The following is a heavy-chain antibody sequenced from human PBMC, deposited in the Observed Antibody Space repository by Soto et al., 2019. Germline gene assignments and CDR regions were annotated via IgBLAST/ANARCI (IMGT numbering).Heavy chain of an antibody. J-gene: IGHJ4*02. Sequence: AGGSLRLSCAGSGFTFSDYGMHWVRQAPGKGLEWVAVLWYDGSGEYYTDSVRGRFTISRVNSKNTLYLQMNNLRDEDTGVYYCARDSVRFLEHFSKDYFDYWGQGTRVTVSS. CDR2: LWYDGSGE. D-gene: IGHD3-3*01. CDR3: ARDSVRFLEHFSKDYFDY. V-gene: IGHV3-33*08. CDR1: GFTFSDYG.